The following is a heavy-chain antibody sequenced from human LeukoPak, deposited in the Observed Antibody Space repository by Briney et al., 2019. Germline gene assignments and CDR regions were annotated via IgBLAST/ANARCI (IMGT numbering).Heavy chain of an antibody. V-gene: IGHV3-23*01. D-gene: IGHD3-10*01. CDR1: GFTFSNFW. CDR3: AKVTYGSGTYGAFDY. CDR2: NSGSGDNT. Sequence: GGSLRLSCAASGFTFSNFWMSWVRQAPGKGLEWVSTNSGSGDNTYYADSVKGRFTISRDNSKNTLYLQMNSLRAEDTAVYYCAKVTYGSGTYGAFDYWGQGTLVTVSS. J-gene: IGHJ4*02.